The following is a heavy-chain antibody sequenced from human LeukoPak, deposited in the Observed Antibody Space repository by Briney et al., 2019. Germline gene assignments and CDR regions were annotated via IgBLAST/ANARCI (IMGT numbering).Heavy chain of an antibody. CDR1: GFTFSSHG. CDR2: ISGSGGGT. J-gene: IGHJ4*02. V-gene: IGHV3-23*01. D-gene: IGHD4-17*01. CDR3: AKSATTVTSNFDY. Sequence: GGSLRLSCTASGFTFSSHGMSWVRQAPGKGLEWVSGISGSGGGTFYADSVRGRFTISRDNSKNTVYLQMNSLRAEDTAVYYCAKSATTVTSNFDYWGQGTLVTVSS.